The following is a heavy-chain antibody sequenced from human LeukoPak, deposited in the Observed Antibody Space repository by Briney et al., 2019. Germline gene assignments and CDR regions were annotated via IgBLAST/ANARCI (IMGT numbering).Heavy chain of an antibody. J-gene: IGHJ4*02. CDR3: AKDVTIFGVGKGDFDY. D-gene: IGHD3-3*01. Sequence: GGSLRLSCAASGFTFSSYGMHWVRQAPGKGLEWVAFIRYDGSIKYYADSVKGRFTISRDNSKNTLYLQMNSLRAEDTAVYYCAKDVTIFGVGKGDFDYWGQGTLVTVSS. V-gene: IGHV3-30*02. CDR1: GFTFSSYG. CDR2: IRYDGSIK.